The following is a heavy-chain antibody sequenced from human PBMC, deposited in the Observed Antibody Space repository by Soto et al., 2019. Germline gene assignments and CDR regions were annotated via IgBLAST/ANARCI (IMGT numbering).Heavy chain of an antibody. CDR1: GFTFSNHV. J-gene: IGHJ4*02. D-gene: IGHD6-19*01. Sequence: TGGSLRLSCAASGFTFSNHVMNWVRQAPGKGLEWVADISYDRSNKYYADSVKGRFTISRDNSKNTLYLQMNSLRAEDTAVYYCARGVGYSSGSEPPLIDYWGQGTLVTVSS. V-gene: IGHV3-33*08. CDR2: ISYDRSNK. CDR3: ARGVGYSSGSEPPLIDY.